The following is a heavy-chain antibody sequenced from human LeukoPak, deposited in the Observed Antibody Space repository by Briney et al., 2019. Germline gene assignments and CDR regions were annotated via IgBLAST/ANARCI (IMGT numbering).Heavy chain of an antibody. J-gene: IGHJ4*02. V-gene: IGHV4-39*07. Sequence: SETLSLTCTVSGGSISSSNYYWGWIRQPPGKGLEWIGSLDYSGTTYYNPSLKSRVTISVDTSKNQFSLKLSSVTAADTAVYYCARGWYYGSGSYPLFDHWGQGTLVTVSS. CDR1: GGSISSSNYY. D-gene: IGHD3-10*01. CDR3: ARGWYYGSGSYPLFDH. CDR2: LDYSGTT.